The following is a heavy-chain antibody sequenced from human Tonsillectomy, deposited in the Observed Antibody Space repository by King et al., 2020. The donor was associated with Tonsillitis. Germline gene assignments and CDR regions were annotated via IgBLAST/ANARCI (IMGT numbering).Heavy chain of an antibody. V-gene: IGHV3-74*01. Sequence: VQLVESGGGLVQPGGSLRLSCAASGFTLTNYWMHWVRQAPGKGLVWVSRINTDASTKSYADSVKGRFTISRDNAKNTLYLQMNSLRAEDTAVYYCAREREDVFGIKYYYMDVWGKGITVTVSS. CDR2: INTDASTK. CDR3: AREREDVFGIKYYYMDV. CDR1: GFTLTNYW. D-gene: IGHD3-3*01. J-gene: IGHJ6*03.